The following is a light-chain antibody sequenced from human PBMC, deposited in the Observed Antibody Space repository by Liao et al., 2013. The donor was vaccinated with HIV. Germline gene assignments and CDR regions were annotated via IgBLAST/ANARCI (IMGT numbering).Light chain of an antibody. V-gene: IGLV3-21*01. CDR1: SIGSKS. Sequence: SYVLTQSPSVSVAPGKTATISCGGDSIGSKSVHWYQQRPGQAPVLVMSYDSDRPSGIPERFSGSNSGNTATLTISGTQPMDEADFYCQAWDGTTVVFGGGTKLTVL. CDR2: YDS. J-gene: IGLJ2*01. CDR3: QAWDGTTVV.